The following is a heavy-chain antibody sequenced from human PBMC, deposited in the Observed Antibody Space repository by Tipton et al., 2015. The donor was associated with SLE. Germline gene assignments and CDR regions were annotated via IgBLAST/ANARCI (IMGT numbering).Heavy chain of an antibody. Sequence: TLSLTCAVYGGSFSSNYWSWIHQPPGKGLEWIGQINHGGNTNYNPSLRSRVTISVDTSKNQISLKLTSVTAADTAVYYCARRHGYDFWSGRTAFDIWGQGTMVTVSS. CDR1: GGSFSSNY. CDR3: ARRHGYDFWSGRTAFDI. V-gene: IGHV4-34*01. D-gene: IGHD3-3*01. J-gene: IGHJ3*02. CDR2: INHGGNT.